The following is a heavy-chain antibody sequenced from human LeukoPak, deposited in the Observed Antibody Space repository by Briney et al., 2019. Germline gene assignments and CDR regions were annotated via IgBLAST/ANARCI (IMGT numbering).Heavy chain of an antibody. V-gene: IGHV3-21*01. D-gene: IGHD2-21*01. CDR1: GFTFSSYS. J-gene: IGHJ6*02. CDR2: ISSSSSYI. CDR3: ARTLWNYGMDV. Sequence: GGSLRLSCAASGFTFSSYSMNWVRQAPGKGLEWVSSISSSSSYIYCADSVKGRFTISRDNAKNSLYLQMNSLRAEDTAVYYCARTLWNYGMDVWGQGTTVTVSS.